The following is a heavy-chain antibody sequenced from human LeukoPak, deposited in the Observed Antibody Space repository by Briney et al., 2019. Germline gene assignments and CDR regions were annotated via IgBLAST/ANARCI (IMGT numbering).Heavy chain of an antibody. V-gene: IGHV3-30*03. Sequence: GGSLRLSCAASGFTFRSYGMHWVRQAPGKGLEWVAVISYDGRNNYYADSVKGRFTISRDNAQNSLYLQMDSLRAEDTAVYYCARNLDVWGQGTTVTVSS. J-gene: IGHJ6*02. CDR2: ISYDGRNN. CDR1: GFTFRSYG. CDR3: ARNLDV.